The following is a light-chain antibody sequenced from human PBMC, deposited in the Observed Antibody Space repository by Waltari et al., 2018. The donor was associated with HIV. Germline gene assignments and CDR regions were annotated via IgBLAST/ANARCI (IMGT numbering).Light chain of an antibody. CDR3: NSRDSSGNHFVV. J-gene: IGLJ2*01. Sequence: SSELTQSPPVSVPLHLPVTTTFQGDGPRSYYAGWSRQKPGQAPVLVIDGKNNRPSGIPDRFSGSSSGNTASLTITGAQAEDEADYYCNSRDSSGNHFVVFGGGTKLTVL. CDR1: GPRSYY. V-gene: IGLV3-19*01. CDR2: GKN.